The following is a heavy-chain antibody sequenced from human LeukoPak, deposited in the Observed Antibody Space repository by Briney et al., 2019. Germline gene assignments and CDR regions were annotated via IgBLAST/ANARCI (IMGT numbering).Heavy chain of an antibody. D-gene: IGHD1-7*01. CDR1: GFTFSSYS. CDR2: ISSSSSYI. CDR3: AKDLKYNWNYYLDY. Sequence: GSLRLSCAASGFTFSSYSMNWVRQAPGKGLEWVSSISSSSSYIYYADSVKGRFTISRDNAKNSLYLQMNSLRAEDTAVYYCAKDLKYNWNYYLDYWGQGTLVTVSS. V-gene: IGHV3-21*04. J-gene: IGHJ4*02.